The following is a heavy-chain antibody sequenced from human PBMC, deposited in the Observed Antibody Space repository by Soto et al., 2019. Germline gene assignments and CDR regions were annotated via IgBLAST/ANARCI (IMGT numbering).Heavy chain of an antibody. J-gene: IGHJ3*02. CDR3: ARRPNEGPYCGGDCYSGFYAFDI. D-gene: IGHD2-21*02. CDR2: IYYSGST. V-gene: IGHV4-31*03. Sequence: SETLSLTCTVSGGSISSGGYYWSWIRQHPGKGLEWIGYIYYSGSTYYNPSLKSRVTISVDTSKNQFSLKLSSVTAADTAVYYRARRPNEGPYCGGDCYSGFYAFDIWGQGTMVTVSS. CDR1: GGSISSGGYY.